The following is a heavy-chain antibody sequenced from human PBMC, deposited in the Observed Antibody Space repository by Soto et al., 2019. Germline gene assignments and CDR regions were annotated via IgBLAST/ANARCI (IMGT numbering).Heavy chain of an antibody. Sequence: PSETLSLTCTVSGGSISSYYWSWIRQPPGKGLELIGYIYYSGSTNXNPSLKSRVTISVDTSKNQFALKLSSVTAADTAVYYCASISSSWYLGWGQGTLVTVSS. J-gene: IGHJ4*02. CDR3: ASISSSWYLG. CDR1: GGSISSYY. CDR2: IYYSGST. V-gene: IGHV4-59*01. D-gene: IGHD6-13*01.